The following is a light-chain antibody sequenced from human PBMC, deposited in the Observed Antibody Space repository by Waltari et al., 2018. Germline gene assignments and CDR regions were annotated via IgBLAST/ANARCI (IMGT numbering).Light chain of an antibody. CDR2: KIN. J-gene: IGLJ3*02. CDR3: ALYMGSGIWV. Sequence: WDHQTPVTTPRTLVDKINPRSSSVPARLPGSRLGNKAALTITGAQAEDESDYYCALYMGSGIWVFGGGTKLTVL. V-gene: IGLV8-61*01.